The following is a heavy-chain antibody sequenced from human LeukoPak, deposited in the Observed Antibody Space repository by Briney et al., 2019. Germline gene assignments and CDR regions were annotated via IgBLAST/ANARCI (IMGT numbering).Heavy chain of an antibody. V-gene: IGHV3-43D*04. CDR2: ISWDGGST. CDR3: AAADKFWSPVDY. D-gene: IGHD6-13*01. CDR1: GFTFDDYA. J-gene: IGHJ4*02. Sequence: GGSLRLSCAASGFTFDDYAMHWVRQAPGKGLEWVSLISWDGGSTYYADSVKGRFTISRDNSKNSLYLQMNSQRAEDTALYYCAAADKFWSPVDYWGQGTLVTVSS.